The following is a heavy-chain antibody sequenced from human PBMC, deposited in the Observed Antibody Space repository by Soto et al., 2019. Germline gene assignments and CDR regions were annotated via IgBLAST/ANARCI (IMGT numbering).Heavy chain of an antibody. J-gene: IGHJ4*02. CDR3: ASSTTTVTTYFDY. CDR2: ISYDGSNK. V-gene: IGHV3-30-3*01. Sequence: QVQLVESGGGVVQPGRSLRLSCAASGFTFSSYAMHWVRQAPGKGLEWVAVISYDGSNKYYADYVKGRFTISRDNSKNTLYLQMNSLRAEDTAVYYCASSTTTVTTYFDYWGQGTLVTVSS. D-gene: IGHD4-4*01. CDR1: GFTFSSYA.